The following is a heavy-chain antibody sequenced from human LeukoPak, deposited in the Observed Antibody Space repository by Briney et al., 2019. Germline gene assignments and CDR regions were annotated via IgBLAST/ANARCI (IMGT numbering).Heavy chain of an antibody. J-gene: IGHJ4*02. Sequence: PGGSLRLSCAASGFTFSSYAMSWVRQAPGKGLEWVSGISGSGGSTHYADSVKGRFTISRDNSKNTLYLQMNSPRAEDTAVYYCAKDRRGCTSTSCYYRFDYWGQGTLVTVSS. CDR1: GFTFSSYA. CDR3: AKDRRGCTSTSCYYRFDY. CDR2: ISGSGGST. D-gene: IGHD2-2*01. V-gene: IGHV3-23*01.